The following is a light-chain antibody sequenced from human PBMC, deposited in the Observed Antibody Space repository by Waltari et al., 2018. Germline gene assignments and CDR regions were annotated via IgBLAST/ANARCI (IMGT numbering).Light chain of an antibody. CDR1: SGSVSRSRY. Sequence: QTVVTQEPSVSVSPGGTVTLTCGLNSGSVSRSRYPAWYRQTPGQPPRRLIYNTDMRAFGIPPRFFGSILENKAALTIAQAQADDECDYFCLFYLGGGIWVFGGGTKLTV. CDR2: NTD. J-gene: IGLJ3*02. CDR3: LFYLGGGIWV. V-gene: IGLV8-61*01.